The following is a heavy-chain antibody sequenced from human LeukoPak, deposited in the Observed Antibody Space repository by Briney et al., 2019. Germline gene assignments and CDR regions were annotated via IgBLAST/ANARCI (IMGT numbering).Heavy chain of an antibody. J-gene: IGHJ4*02. Sequence: GGSLRLSCAASGFTFSGSAMHWVRQASGKGLEWVGRIRSKTNNYATAYAASVKDRFTISRDDSTNTAYLQMNSLKTEDTAVYYCAKDKVWRGYSYGHTFDYWGQGTLVTVSS. V-gene: IGHV3-73*01. CDR2: IRSKTNNYAT. D-gene: IGHD5-18*01. CDR1: GFTFSGSA. CDR3: AKDKVWRGYSYGHTFDY.